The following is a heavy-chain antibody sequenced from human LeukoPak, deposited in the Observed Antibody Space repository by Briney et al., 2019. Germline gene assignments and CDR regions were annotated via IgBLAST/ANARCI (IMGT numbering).Heavy chain of an antibody. CDR1: GGYISSYY. J-gene: IGHJ4*02. V-gene: IGHV4-59*01. CDR3: ARGVYIAAAQYGY. D-gene: IGHD6-13*01. CDR2: IYYSGTT. Sequence: SETLSLTCTVSGGYISSYYWSWIRQPPGKGLEWIGYIYYSGTTNYNPSLKSRVTISVDTSKNQFSLKLSSVTAADTAVYYCARGVYIAAAQYGYWGQGTLVTVSS.